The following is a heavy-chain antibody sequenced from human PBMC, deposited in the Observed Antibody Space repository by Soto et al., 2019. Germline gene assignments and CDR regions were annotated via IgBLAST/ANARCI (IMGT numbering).Heavy chain of an antibody. Sequence: QVTLKESGPSLVKPTQTLTLTCTFSGFSLSTSGVGVAWIRQPPGKALEWLALIYWDGDERYSPSLKSRLTISKDTSKNPVVLTMTKIYPVDAATYYCAHWDFASRRGFDSWGQGNLVTVSS. CDR2: IYWDGDE. CDR1: GFSLSTSGVG. V-gene: IGHV2-5*02. J-gene: IGHJ4*02. CDR3: AHWDFASRRGFDS. D-gene: IGHD1-26*01.